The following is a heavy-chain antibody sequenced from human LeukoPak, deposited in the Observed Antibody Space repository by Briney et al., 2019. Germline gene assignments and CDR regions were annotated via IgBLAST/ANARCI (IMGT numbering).Heavy chain of an antibody. CDR3: ARSPPEEWLVRVGAFDI. Sequence: SETLSLTCTVSGGSISRYYWSWIRQPPGKGLEWIGYIYYSGSTNYNPSLKSRVTISVDTSKNQFSLKLSSVTAADTAVYYCARSPPEEWLVRVGAFDIWGQGTMVIVSS. CDR1: GGSISRYY. CDR2: IYYSGST. J-gene: IGHJ3*02. D-gene: IGHD6-19*01. V-gene: IGHV4-59*01.